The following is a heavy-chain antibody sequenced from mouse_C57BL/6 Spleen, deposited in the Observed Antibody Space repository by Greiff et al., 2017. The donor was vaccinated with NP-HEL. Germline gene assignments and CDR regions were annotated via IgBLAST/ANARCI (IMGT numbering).Heavy chain of an antibody. CDR1: GYSFTGYF. CDR2: INPYNGDT. V-gene: IGHV1-37*01. Sequence: DVQLQASGPELVKPGASVTLSCKASGYSFTGYFMNWVKQTHGKSLEWIGRINPYNGDTFYNQNFKVKATLTADKSSSTAHMELLSLTSEDFAVYYCARHTYYGSSSFDYWGQGTTLTVSS. J-gene: IGHJ2*01. D-gene: IGHD1-1*01. CDR3: ARHTYYGSSSFDY.